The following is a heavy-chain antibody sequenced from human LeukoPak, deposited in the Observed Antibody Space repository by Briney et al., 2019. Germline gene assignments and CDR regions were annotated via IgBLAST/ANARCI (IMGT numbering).Heavy chain of an antibody. Sequence: PSETLSLTCTVSGGSISSYYWSWIRQPAGKGLEWIGRIYSTGSTNYNPSLKSRVTMSVDTSKNQFSLRLRSVTAADTAVYYCARGLRRFGGSDYWGQGTLVTVSS. J-gene: IGHJ4*02. V-gene: IGHV4-4*07. CDR3: ARGLRRFGGSDY. D-gene: IGHD3-10*01. CDR2: IYSTGST. CDR1: GGSISSYY.